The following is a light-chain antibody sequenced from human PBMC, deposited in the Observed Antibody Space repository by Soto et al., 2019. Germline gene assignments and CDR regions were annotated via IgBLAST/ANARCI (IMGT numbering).Light chain of an antibody. CDR2: AAS. CDR3: QQLNIDSYPIT. J-gene: IGKJ5*01. Sequence: IQLTQSPSYLSASIGDRVTITCRASQGISSFLAWYQQKPGKAPKLLIYAASTLQSGIPSRLSGSGSGTDFTITISSLQPEDFATYYCQQLNIDSYPITLAQGTRLEIK. V-gene: IGKV1-9*01. CDR1: QGISSF.